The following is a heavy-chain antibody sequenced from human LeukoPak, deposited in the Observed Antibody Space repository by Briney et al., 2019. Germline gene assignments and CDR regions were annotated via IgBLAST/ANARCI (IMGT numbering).Heavy chain of an antibody. CDR2: IYSGGST. Sequence: PGGSLRLSCAASGFTVSSNYMSWVRQAPGKGLEWVSVIYSGGSTYYADSVKGRFTISRDNSKNTLYLQMNSLRAEDTAVYYCASTTTQRGYRYFDYWGQGTLVTVSS. J-gene: IGHJ4*02. V-gene: IGHV3-66*01. D-gene: IGHD5-12*01. CDR3: ASTTTQRGYRYFDY. CDR1: GFTVSSNY.